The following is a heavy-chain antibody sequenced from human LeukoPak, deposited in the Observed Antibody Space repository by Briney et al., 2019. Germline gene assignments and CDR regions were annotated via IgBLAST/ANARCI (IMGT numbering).Heavy chain of an antibody. D-gene: IGHD3-9*01. CDR3: AGSILTGYPNFDY. CDR2: VEHDGTK. CDR1: GFTFNTHG. V-gene: IGHV3-30*02. Sequence: GGSLRLSCATSGFTFNTHGMHWVRQAPGKGPEWVAFVEHDGTKKYLDSVKGRFTISRDNAKNSLYLQMNSLRAEDTAVYYCAGSILTGYPNFDYWGQGTLVTVSS. J-gene: IGHJ4*02.